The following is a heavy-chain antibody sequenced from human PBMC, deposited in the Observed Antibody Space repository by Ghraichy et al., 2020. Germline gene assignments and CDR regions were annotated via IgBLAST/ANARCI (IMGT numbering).Heavy chain of an antibody. J-gene: IGHJ5*02. V-gene: IGHV1-18*04. D-gene: IGHD6-19*01. CDR3: ARDGGGSPGIIAVAGRFHWFDP. CDR1: GHTSTSYG. Sequence: ASVKVSCKASGHTSTSYGISWGRQAPGQGLEWMGWISAYNGNTNYAQKLQGRVTMTTDTSTSTAYMELRSLRSDDTAVYYCARDGGGSPGIIAVAGRFHWFDPWGQGTLVTVSS. CDR2: ISAYNGNT.